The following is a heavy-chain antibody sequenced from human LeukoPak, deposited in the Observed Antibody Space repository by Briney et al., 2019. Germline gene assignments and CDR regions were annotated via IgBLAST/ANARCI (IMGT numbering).Heavy chain of an antibody. CDR1: GYTFTVHY. V-gene: IGHV1-2*02. CDR2: INPNSGGT. CDR3: ATGSGYSYGYYYY. D-gene: IGHD5-18*01. Sequence: GASVKVSCKASGYTFTVHYMHWVRQAPGQGLEWMGWINPNSGGTNYAQKFQGRVTMTRDTSISTAYMELSRLRSDDTAVYYCATGSGYSYGYYYYWGQGTLVTVSS. J-gene: IGHJ4*02.